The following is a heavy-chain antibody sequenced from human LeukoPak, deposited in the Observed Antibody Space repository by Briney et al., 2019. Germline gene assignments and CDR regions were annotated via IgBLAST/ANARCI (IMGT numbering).Heavy chain of an antibody. D-gene: IGHD6-19*01. CDR1: GYTLTELS. V-gene: IGHV1-24*01. CDR2: FDPEDGET. J-gene: IGHJ4*02. CDR3: ATENRASNSGWYYFDY. Sequence: ASVKVSCKVSGYTLTELSMHWVRQAPGKGLEWMGGFDPEDGETIYAQKFQGRVTMTEDTSTDTAYMELSSLRSEDTAVYYCATENRASNSGWYYFDYWGQGTLVTVSS.